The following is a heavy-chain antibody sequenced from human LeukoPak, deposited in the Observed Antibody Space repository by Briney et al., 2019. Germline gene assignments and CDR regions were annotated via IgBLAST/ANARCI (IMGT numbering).Heavy chain of an antibody. V-gene: IGHV3-64*01. J-gene: IGHJ4*02. CDR2: ISSNGGST. D-gene: IGHD3-3*01. CDR3: ARDGYDFWSGYPDY. CDR1: GFTFSSYA. Sequence: GGSQRLSCAASGFTFSSYAMHWVRQAPGEGLEYVSAISSNGGSTYYANSVKGRFTISRDNSKNTLYLQMGSLRAEDMAVYYCARDGYDFWSGYPDYWGQGTLVTVSS.